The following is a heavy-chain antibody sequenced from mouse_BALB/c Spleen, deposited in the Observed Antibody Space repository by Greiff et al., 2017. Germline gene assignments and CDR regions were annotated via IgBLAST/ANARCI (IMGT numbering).Heavy chain of an antibody. V-gene: IGHV1-82*01. CDR1: GYAFSSSW. J-gene: IGHJ3*01. D-gene: IGHD2-2*01. CDR3: AREGYDGAY. Sequence: VQLQQSGPELVKPGASVKISCKASGYAFSSSWMNWVKQRPGQGLEWIGRIYPGDGDTNYNGKFKGKATLTADKSSSTAYMQLSSLTSVDSAVYFCAREGYDGAYWGQGTLVTVSA. CDR2: IYPGDGDT.